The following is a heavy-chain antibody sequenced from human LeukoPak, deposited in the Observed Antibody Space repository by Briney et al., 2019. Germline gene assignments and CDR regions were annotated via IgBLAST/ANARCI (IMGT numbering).Heavy chain of an antibody. Sequence: TSETLSLTCTVSGGSVSSGSYYWSWIRQPPWKGLEWIGYIYYSGSTNYNPSLKSRVTISVDTSKNQFSLKLSSVTAADTAVYYCARGYSNYVNDYWGQGTLVTVSS. CDR1: GGSVSSGSYY. V-gene: IGHV4-61*01. D-gene: IGHD4-11*01. CDR3: ARGYSNYVNDY. CDR2: IYYSGST. J-gene: IGHJ4*02.